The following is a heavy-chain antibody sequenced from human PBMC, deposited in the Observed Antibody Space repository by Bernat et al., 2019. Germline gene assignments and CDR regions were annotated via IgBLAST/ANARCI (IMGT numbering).Heavy chain of an antibody. V-gene: IGHV3-7*03. CDR3: ARNSPLDV. J-gene: IGHJ6*02. Sequence: EVQLVESGGALVQPGGSLRLSCATSGFTFSSCWMSWVRQAPGKGLEWVAYKIQDGSEEYYVDSVKGRFTISRDNAKNSLYLQMNSLRAEDTAVYYCARNSPLDVWGQGTTVTVSS. CDR2: KIQDGSEE. CDR1: GFTFSSCW. D-gene: IGHD4-23*01.